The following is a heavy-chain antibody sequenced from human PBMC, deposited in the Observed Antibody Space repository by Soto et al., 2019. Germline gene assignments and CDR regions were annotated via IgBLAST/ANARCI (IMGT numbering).Heavy chain of an antibody. CDR2: ISYDGSNK. D-gene: IGHD3-10*01. CDR3: ARGGFGELYSSYYYGMDV. Sequence: GGSLRLSCAASGFAFSRYAMHWVRQAPGKGLEWVAVISYDGSNKYYADSVKGRFTISRDNSKNTLYLQMNSLRAEDTAVYYCARGGFGELYSSYYYGMDVWGQGTTVTVSS. CDR1: GFAFSRYA. V-gene: IGHV3-30-3*01. J-gene: IGHJ6*02.